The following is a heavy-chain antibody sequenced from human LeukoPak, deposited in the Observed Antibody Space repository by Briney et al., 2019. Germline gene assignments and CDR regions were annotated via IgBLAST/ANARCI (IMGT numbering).Heavy chain of an antibody. D-gene: IGHD4-17*01. CDR1: GFTFSSYS. J-gene: IGHJ1*01. V-gene: IGHV3-21*01. Sequence: GGSLRLSCAASGFTFSSYSMNWVRQAPGKGLEWVSSISSSSNYIYYADSVKGRFTISRDNAKNSLYLQMNSLGAEDTAVYYCARDANPWAVTNKYFQHWGQGTLVTVSS. CDR2: ISSSSNYI. CDR3: ARDANPWAVTNKYFQH.